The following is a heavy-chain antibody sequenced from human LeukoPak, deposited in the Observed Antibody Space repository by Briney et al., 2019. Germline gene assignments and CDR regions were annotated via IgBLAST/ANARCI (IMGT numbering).Heavy chain of an antibody. D-gene: IGHD3-9*01. CDR2: IYYSGST. V-gene: IGHV4-59*05. CDR1: GGSISSYY. CDR3: TGYPY. Sequence: SETLSLTCTVSGGSISSYYWSWIRQPPGKGLEWIGSIYYSGSTYYNPSLKSRVTISVDTSKNQFSLKLSSVTAADTAVYYCTGYPYWGQGTLVTVSP. J-gene: IGHJ4*02.